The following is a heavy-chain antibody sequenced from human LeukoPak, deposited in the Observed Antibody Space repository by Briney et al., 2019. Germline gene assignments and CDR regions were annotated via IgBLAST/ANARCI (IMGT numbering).Heavy chain of an antibody. CDR2: ISAYNGNT. CDR1: GYTFTSYG. CDR3: ARDPSTVTTWNWFDP. V-gene: IGHV1-18*01. D-gene: IGHD4-11*01. Sequence: ASVKVSCKASGYTFTSYGISWVRQAPGQGLERMGWISAYNGNTNYAQKLQGRVTMTTGTSTSTAYMELRSLRSDDTAVYYCARDPSTVTTWNWFDPWGQGTLVTVSS. J-gene: IGHJ5*02.